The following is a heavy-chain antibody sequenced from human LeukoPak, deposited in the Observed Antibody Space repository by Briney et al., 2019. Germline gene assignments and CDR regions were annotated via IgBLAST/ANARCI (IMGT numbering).Heavy chain of an antibody. J-gene: IGHJ3*02. Sequence: SQTLSLTCTVSGGSISSGDYYWGWIRQHPGKGLEWIGYIYYSGSTYYNPSLKSRVTISVDTSKNQFSLKLSSVTAADTAVYYCARHRPLIHYDSSGYLDAFDIWGQGTMVTVSS. CDR2: IYYSGST. D-gene: IGHD3-22*01. CDR1: GGSISSGDYY. CDR3: ARHRPLIHYDSSGYLDAFDI. V-gene: IGHV4-31*03.